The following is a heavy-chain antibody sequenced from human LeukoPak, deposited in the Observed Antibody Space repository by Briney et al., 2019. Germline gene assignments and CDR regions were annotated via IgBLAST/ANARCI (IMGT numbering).Heavy chain of an antibody. CDR1: GFTFSSYA. CDR2: ISGSGGST. CDR3: AILTRRDGNNPFDY. D-gene: IGHD5-24*01. V-gene: IGHV3-23*01. Sequence: PGGSLRLSCAASGFTFSSYAMSWVRQAPGKGLEWVSGISGSGGSTYYADSVKDRFTISRDNSKNTLSLQVNSLRAEDTAVYYCAILTRRDGNNPFDYWGQGTPVTVSS. J-gene: IGHJ4*02.